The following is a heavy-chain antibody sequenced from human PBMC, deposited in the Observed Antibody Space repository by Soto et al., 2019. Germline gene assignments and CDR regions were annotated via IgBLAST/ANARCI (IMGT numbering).Heavy chain of an antibody. J-gene: IGHJ6*02. CDR2: ISWNSGSI. Sequence: GGSLRLSCAASGFTFDDYAMHWVRQAPGKGLEWVSGISWNSGSIGYADSVKGRFTISRDNAKNSLYLQMNSLRAEDTALYYCAKEASLAYYYYYGMDVWGQGTTVTVSS. CDR1: GFTFDDYA. CDR3: AKEASLAYYYYYGMDV. V-gene: IGHV3-9*01.